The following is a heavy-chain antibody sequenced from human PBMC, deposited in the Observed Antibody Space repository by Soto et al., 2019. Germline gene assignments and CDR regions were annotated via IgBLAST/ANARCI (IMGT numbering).Heavy chain of an antibody. D-gene: IGHD4-17*01. Sequence: GGSLRLSCAASVFTFSSYAMHWVRQAPSKWLEWVAVISYDGSNKYYADSVKGRFTISRDNSKNTLYLQMNSLIAEDTSVSYWAREKYGLKTVTMPYYYCSGMDVWGQGGSVTVSS. CDR3: AREKYGLKTVTMPYYYCSGMDV. V-gene: IGHV3-30-3*01. CDR2: ISYDGSNK. J-gene: IGHJ6*02. CDR1: VFTFSSYA.